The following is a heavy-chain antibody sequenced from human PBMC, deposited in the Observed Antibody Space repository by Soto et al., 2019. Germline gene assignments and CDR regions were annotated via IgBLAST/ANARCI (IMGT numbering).Heavy chain of an antibody. V-gene: IGHV3-23*01. CDR3: ATLLGSVTTYDS. CDR1: GFTFSSYA. CDR2: ISGSGGST. D-gene: IGHD1-1*01. Sequence: GGSLRLSCAASGFTFSSYAMSWVRQAPGKGLEWVSAISGSGGSTYYADSVKGRFTISRDNAKNSLYLQMNSLRADDTAIYYCATLLGSVTTYDSWGQGTLVTVSS. J-gene: IGHJ4*02.